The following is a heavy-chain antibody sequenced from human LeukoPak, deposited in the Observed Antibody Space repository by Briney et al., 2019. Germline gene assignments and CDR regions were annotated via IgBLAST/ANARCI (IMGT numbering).Heavy chain of an antibody. CDR3: ARGKWELTPFVYYFYY. Sequence: TGGSLRLSCAASGFTFSSYGMHWVRQAPGKGLEWVAVIWYDGSNKYYADSVKGRFTISRDNSKNTLYLQMNSLRAEDTAVYYCARGKWELTPFVYYFYYWGQGTLVTVSS. CDR1: GFTFSSYG. J-gene: IGHJ4*02. CDR2: IWYDGSNK. D-gene: IGHD1-26*01. V-gene: IGHV3-33*01.